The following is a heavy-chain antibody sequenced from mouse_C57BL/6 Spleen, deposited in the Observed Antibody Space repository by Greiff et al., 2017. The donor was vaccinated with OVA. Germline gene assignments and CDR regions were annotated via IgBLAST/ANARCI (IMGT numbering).Heavy chain of an antibody. CDR3: ARSSGNYYGSSSSFDD. Sequence: VQLQQSGAELVKPGASVKLSCKASGYAFSSYWMNWVKQRPGKGLEWIGQIYPGDGDTNYNGKFKGKATLTADKSSSTAYMQLSSLTSEDSAVYFCARSSGNYYGSSSSFDDWGQGTTLTVSS. D-gene: IGHD1-1*01. J-gene: IGHJ2*01. CDR2: IYPGDGDT. V-gene: IGHV1-80*01. CDR1: GYAFSSYW.